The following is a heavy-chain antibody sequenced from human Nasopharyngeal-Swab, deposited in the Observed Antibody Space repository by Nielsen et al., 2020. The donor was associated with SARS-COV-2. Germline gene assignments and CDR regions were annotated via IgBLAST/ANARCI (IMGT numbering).Heavy chain of an antibody. D-gene: IGHD1-1*01. Sequence: SETLSLTCTVSGGSVSNYYWSWIRQPPGKGLEWIGYISHNSGTNYNPSLKSRVTMFMDTSKNQFSLKLRSVTAADTAVYYCARRTTFDYWGQGTLVTVSS. J-gene: IGHJ4*02. V-gene: IGHV4-59*02. CDR1: GGSVSNYY. CDR3: ARRTTFDY. CDR2: ISHNSGT.